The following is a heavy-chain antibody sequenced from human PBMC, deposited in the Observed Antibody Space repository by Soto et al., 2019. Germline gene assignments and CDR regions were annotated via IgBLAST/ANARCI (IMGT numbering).Heavy chain of an antibody. CDR2: TSYDGNNE. V-gene: IGHV3-30*18. Sequence: GGSLRLSCSASGFTCSNYAMHWVRQAPGKGLEWVALTSYDGNNEYYTDSVKGRFTISRDNSKNTLFLQMNSPRPEDTAVYYCAKDKGVFNWATSYFDYWGQGALVTVS. CDR3: AKDKGVFNWATSYFDY. CDR1: GFTCSNYA. D-gene: IGHD1-1*01. J-gene: IGHJ4*02.